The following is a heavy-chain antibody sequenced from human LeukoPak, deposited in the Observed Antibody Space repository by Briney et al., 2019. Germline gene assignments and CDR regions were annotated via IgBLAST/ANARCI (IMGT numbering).Heavy chain of an antibody. Sequence: SGPTLVKPTQTLTLTCTFSGFSLSTSGVGVGWIRQPPGKALEWLALIYWNDDKRYSPSLKSRPTITKDTSKNQVVLTMTNMDPVDTATYYCAHSFTTNDAFDIWGQGTMVTVSS. CDR3: AHSFTTNDAFDI. J-gene: IGHJ3*02. CDR1: GFSLSTSGVG. D-gene: IGHD1-1*01. V-gene: IGHV2-5*01. CDR2: IYWNDDK.